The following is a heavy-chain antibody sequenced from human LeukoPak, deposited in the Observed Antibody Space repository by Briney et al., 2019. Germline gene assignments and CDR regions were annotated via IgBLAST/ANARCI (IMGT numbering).Heavy chain of an antibody. J-gene: IGHJ4*02. CDR3: AKIGAVAGHFDY. Sequence: PGGSLRLSCAASGFTFSRYGMHWVRQAPGKGLEWVAFIRYDGSDKSYADSVKGRFTISRDNSKNTLYLQMNSLRDDDTAMYYCAKIGAVAGHFDYWGQGTLVTVSS. CDR1: GFTFSRYG. D-gene: IGHD6-19*01. V-gene: IGHV3-30*02. CDR2: IRYDGSDK.